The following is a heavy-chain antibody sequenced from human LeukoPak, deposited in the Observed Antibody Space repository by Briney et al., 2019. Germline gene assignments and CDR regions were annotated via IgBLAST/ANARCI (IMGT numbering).Heavy chain of an antibody. D-gene: IGHD1-26*01. V-gene: IGHV4-59*08. CDR2: VFHTGVT. CDR3: ARHIVGVNFDL. Sequence: PPETLSLTRTLSGGSLTIAYWSWLPPSPEKRLEWMAYVFHTGVTNYNPSLRGRVIISLPESKTPFSLTYTSVTAADTPLSYCARHIVGVNFDLWGPGKFVTVSS. J-gene: IGHJ4*02. CDR1: GGSLTIAY.